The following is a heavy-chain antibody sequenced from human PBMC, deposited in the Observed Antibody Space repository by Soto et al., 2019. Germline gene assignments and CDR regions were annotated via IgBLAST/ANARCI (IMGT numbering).Heavy chain of an antibody. CDR2: IIPIFGTA. V-gene: IGHV1-69*13. J-gene: IGHJ6*02. CDR1: GGTFSSYA. Sequence: SVQVSCKASGGTFSSYAISWVRQAPGQGLEWMGGIIPIFGTANYAQKFQGRVTITADESTSTAYMELSSLRSEDTAVYYCARDXDEWLPQGENYYYGMDVWGPGTTVTVSS. CDR3: ARDXDEWLPQGENYYYGMDV. D-gene: IGHD5-12*01.